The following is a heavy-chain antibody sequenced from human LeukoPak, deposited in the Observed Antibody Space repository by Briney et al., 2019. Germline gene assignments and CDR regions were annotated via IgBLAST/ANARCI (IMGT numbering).Heavy chain of an antibody. J-gene: IGHJ6*03. Sequence: GGTLRLSCAASGFTFSSYGMYWVRQAPGKGLEWVSAISGSGGSTYYADSVKGRFTISRDNSKNTLYLQMNSLRAEDTAVYYCAKDGGGYYPYYYYYMDVWGKGTTVTISS. D-gene: IGHD3-22*01. CDR2: ISGSGGST. CDR1: GFTFSSYG. CDR3: AKDGGGYYPYYYYYMDV. V-gene: IGHV3-23*01.